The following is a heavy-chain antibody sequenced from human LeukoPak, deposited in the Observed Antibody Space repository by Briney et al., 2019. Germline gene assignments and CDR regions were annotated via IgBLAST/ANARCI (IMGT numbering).Heavy chain of an antibody. J-gene: IGHJ4*02. D-gene: IGHD4-17*01. V-gene: IGHV4-38-2*01. CDR3: ARASFPGDPPYY. Sequence: PSATLSLTCAISGYSISSGYYWGWIRQPPGRGLEWIGSIYHSGSTYCNASLKSRVTISLDTSKNQFSLKLISVTAADTAVYYCARASFPGDPPYYWGQGTLVTVSS. CDR1: GYSISSGYY. CDR2: IYHSGST.